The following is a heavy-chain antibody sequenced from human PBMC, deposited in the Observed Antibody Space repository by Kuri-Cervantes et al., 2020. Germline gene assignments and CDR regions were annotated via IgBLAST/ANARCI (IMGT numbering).Heavy chain of an antibody. CDR2: ITTYNGNT. CDR1: GYTFTSYG. D-gene: IGHD3-10*01. V-gene: IGHV1-18*01. CDR3: ACTIRGVINSCFDY. Sequence: ASVKVSCKASGYTFTSYGISWVRQAPGQGLEWMGWITTYNGNTNYAQNLQGRVTMTTDTSTSTAYMELRSLRSDDTAVYYCACTIRGVINSCFDYWGQGALVTVSS. J-gene: IGHJ4*02.